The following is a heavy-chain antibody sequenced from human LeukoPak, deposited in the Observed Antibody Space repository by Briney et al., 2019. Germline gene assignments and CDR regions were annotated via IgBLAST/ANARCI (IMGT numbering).Heavy chain of an antibody. J-gene: IGHJ4*02. D-gene: IGHD3-22*01. Sequence: GGSLRLSCAASGFTFSSYSMNWVRQAPGKGLEWVSYTGSSSSYIYYADSVKSRFTISRNTAKNSLYLQMNSLRTEDTAVYDCARDPTYYYDSSGCDGYWGQGTLVTVSS. CDR3: ARDPTYYYDSSGCDGY. CDR1: GFTFSSYS. CDR2: TGSSSSYI. V-gene: IGHV3-21*01.